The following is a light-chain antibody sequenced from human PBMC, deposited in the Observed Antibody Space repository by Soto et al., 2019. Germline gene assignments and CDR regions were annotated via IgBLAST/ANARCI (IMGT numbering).Light chain of an antibody. Sequence: DIQMTQSPSTRYASLGDRVTITCRASQTISSWLAWYQQKPGKAPNLLIYDASTLERGVPSRFSGTGSGTEFTLTIDRLKNDDFATYDCQQYHTSSITFGQGTRLEIK. J-gene: IGKJ5*01. V-gene: IGKV1-5*01. CDR2: DAS. CDR1: QTISSW. CDR3: QQYHTSSIT.